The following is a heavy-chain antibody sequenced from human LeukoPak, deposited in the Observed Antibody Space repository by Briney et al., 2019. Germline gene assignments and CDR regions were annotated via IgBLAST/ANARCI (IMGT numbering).Heavy chain of an antibody. V-gene: IGHV4-30-4*08. CDR2: IYYSGST. Sequence: SQTLSLTCTVSGGSISSGDYYWSWIRQPPGKGLEWIGYIYYSGSTYYNPSLKSRVTISVDTSKNQFSLKLSSVTAADTVVYYCARGTYYDILTGSSWYFDYWGQGTLVTVSS. CDR1: GGSISSGDYY. D-gene: IGHD3-9*01. CDR3: ARGTYYDILTGSSWYFDY. J-gene: IGHJ4*02.